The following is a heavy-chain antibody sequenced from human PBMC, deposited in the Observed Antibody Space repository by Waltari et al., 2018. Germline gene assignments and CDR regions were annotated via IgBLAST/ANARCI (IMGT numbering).Heavy chain of an antibody. V-gene: IGHV4-34*01. CDR3: ASFTGYCSGGSCPTNNWFDP. CDR2: SNHSGST. J-gene: IGHJ5*02. Sequence: QVQLQQWGAVLLTPSETLSLTCAVYGGSFRGYYWRWIRQPPGKGLEWIGESNHSGSTNYNPSLKSRVTISADTSKNQFSLKLSSVTAADTAVYYCASFTGYCSGGSCPTNNWFDPWGQGTLVTVSS. CDR1: GGSFRGYY. D-gene: IGHD2-15*01.